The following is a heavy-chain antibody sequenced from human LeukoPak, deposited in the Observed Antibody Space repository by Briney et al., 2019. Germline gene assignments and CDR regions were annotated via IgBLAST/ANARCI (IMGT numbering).Heavy chain of an antibody. CDR2: ISPSGGST. J-gene: IGHJ4*02. Sequence: ASVKVSCKAFGYTFTSNYMHWVRQAPGQGPEWIGVISPSGGSTTYAQKFQGRVTLTRDMSTSTDYLELSSLRSEDTAVYYCAKDRYYYDSSGYYYFDYWGQGTLVTVSS. CDR1: GYTFTSNY. V-gene: IGHV1-46*01. CDR3: AKDRYYYDSSGYYYFDY. D-gene: IGHD3-22*01.